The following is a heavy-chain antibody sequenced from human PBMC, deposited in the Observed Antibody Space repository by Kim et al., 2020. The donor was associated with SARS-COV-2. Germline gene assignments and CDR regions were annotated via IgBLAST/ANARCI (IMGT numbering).Heavy chain of an antibody. CDR3: ARGGGSGYYYFDK. D-gene: IGHD3-3*01. V-gene: IGHV1-69*01. Sequence: YAQKCQGRVAITADESTSTAYMERSSLRSEDTAVYYCARGGGSGYYYFDKWGQGTLVTVSS. J-gene: IGHJ4*02.